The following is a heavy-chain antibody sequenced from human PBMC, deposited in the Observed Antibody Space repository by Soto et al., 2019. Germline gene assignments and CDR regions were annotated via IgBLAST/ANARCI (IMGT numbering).Heavy chain of an antibody. CDR3: AREIVEARGASYFDY. V-gene: IGHV3-7*04. Sequence: AGGSLRLSCVGSGFTFSSNWMTWVRQAPGKGLERVGNIRQEGSEKNYVDSVKGRFNISRDNAKNSLYLQMNSLRAEDTAVYYCAREIVEARGASYFDYWGPGTLVTVSS. CDR2: IRQEGSEK. J-gene: IGHJ4*02. D-gene: IGHD2-15*01. CDR1: GFTFSSNW.